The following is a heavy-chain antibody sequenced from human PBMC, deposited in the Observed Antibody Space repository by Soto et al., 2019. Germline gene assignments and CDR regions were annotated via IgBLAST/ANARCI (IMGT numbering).Heavy chain of an antibody. Sequence: EVQLVESGGGLVQPGGSLRLSCAASGFTVSSNYMSWVRQAPGKGLEWVSVIYSGGSTYYADSVKGRFTISRDNSKNTLYLQTNSLRAEDTAVYYCARDDSSSLYYFDYWGQGTLVTVSS. D-gene: IGHD6-13*01. CDR3: ARDDSSSLYYFDY. CDR2: IYSGGST. V-gene: IGHV3-66*01. CDR1: GFTVSSNY. J-gene: IGHJ4*02.